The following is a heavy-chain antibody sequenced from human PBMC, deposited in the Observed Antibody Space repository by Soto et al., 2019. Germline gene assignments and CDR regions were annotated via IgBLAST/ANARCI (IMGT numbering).Heavy chain of an antibody. V-gene: IGHV3-15*01. J-gene: IGHJ4*02. Sequence: EVQLVQSGGGLVKPGESLTLSCAGSGFTFANAWMRWVRQAPGKGLEWVGRMKSITDAGTTDLAAPVNGRFSISRDESKNTWYPRMTNVKVEDTALYYCLTERGAGSYNGYAREDHWGQGTQVTVSS. CDR2: MKSITDAGTT. CDR3: LTERGAGSYNGYAREDH. D-gene: IGHD5-12*01. CDR1: GFTFANAW.